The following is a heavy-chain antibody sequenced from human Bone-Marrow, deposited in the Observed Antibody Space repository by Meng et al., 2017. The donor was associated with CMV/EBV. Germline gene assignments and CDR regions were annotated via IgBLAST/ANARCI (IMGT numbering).Heavy chain of an antibody. CDR2: ISISSSNI. CDR1: GFSFSTYT. D-gene: IGHD4-17*01. Sequence: GESLKISCVASGFSFSTYTMNWVRQGPGKGLEWVSSISISSSNIYYADSVKGRFTISRENDDNSLYLEMSSLTAEDTAVYYCVRDDADVYGDRYFDHWGQGTLVTVSS. V-gene: IGHV3-21*01. CDR3: VRDDADVYGDRYFDH. J-gene: IGHJ4*02.